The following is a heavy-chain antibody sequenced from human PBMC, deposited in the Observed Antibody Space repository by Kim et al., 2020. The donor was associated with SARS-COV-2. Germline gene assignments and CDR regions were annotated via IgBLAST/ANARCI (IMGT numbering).Heavy chain of an antibody. Sequence: GTPNCATRFQGRVTITADESTNTAYMELSSLKSDDTAVYYCAREWQLVLDFWGQGSLVTVSS. J-gene: IGHJ4*02. D-gene: IGHD6-6*01. CDR2: GTP. CDR3: AREWQLVLDF. V-gene: IGHV1-69*01.